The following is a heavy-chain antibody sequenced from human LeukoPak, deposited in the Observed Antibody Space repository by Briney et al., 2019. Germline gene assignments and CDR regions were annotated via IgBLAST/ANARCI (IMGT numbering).Heavy chain of an antibody. CDR1: GFTFSDNY. Sequence: GGSLRLSCAASGFTFSDNYMSWIRQAPGKGLEWVSYISSSGSTIYYADSVKGRFTISRDNAKNSLYLQMNSLRAEDTAVYYCARASLMVYAPNDYWGQGTLVTVSS. CDR3: ARASLMVYAPNDY. J-gene: IGHJ4*02. CDR2: ISSSGSTI. V-gene: IGHV3-11*01. D-gene: IGHD2-8*01.